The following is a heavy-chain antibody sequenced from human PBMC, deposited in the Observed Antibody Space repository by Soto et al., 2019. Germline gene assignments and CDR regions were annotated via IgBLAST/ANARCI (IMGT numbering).Heavy chain of an antibody. CDR3: ARDWLVRGVIKNYYYYYYGMDV. V-gene: IGHV3-33*01. D-gene: IGHD3-10*01. J-gene: IGHJ6*02. CDR1: VFTVSSYG. CDR2: IWYDGSNK. Sequence: PGGSLRLSCAASVFTVSSYGMHWVRQGPGKGLEWVAVIWYDGSNKYYADSVKGRFTISRDNSKNTLYLQMNSLRAEDTAVYYCARDWLVRGVIKNYYYYYYGMDVWGQGTTVTVSS.